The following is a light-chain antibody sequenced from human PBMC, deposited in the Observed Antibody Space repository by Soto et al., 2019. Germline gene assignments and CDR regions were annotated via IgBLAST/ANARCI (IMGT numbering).Light chain of an antibody. CDR3: LLSYSGARV. J-gene: IGLJ3*02. Sequence: QAVVTQEPSLTVSPGGTVTLTCGSSTGAVTSGHYPYWFQQKPGQAPRTLVYNTSDKHSWAPARFSGSLLGGKAALTPSGAQPEDEAEYYCLLSYSGARVFGGGTQLTVL. CDR2: NTS. V-gene: IGLV7-46*01. CDR1: TGAVTSGHY.